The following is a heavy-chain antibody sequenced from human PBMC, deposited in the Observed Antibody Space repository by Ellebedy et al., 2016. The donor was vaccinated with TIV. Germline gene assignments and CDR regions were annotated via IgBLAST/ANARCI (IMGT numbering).Heavy chain of an antibody. J-gene: IGHJ4*02. CDR2: IYPGDSDT. D-gene: IGHD5-24*01. CDR1: GYSFTSYW. Sequence: KVSCXGSGYSFTSYWIGWVRQMPGKGLEWMGIIYPGDSDTRYSPSFQGQVTISADKSISTAYLQWSSLKASDTAMYYCAKSDGYNGIYFDYWGQGTLVTVSS. CDR3: AKSDGYNGIYFDY. V-gene: IGHV5-51*01.